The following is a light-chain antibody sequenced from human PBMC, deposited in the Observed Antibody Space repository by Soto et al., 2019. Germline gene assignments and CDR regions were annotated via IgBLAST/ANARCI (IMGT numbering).Light chain of an antibody. V-gene: IGKV3-15*01. Sequence: EIMMTQSPVTLSVSPGESATLSCRASQSVRNNLAWYQHKPGQAPRLLIYYASTRATGIPARFSGSGSGTEFTLTISSLQSEDFALYYCQQYNDWPPITFGQGTRLEIK. CDR1: QSVRNN. CDR2: YAS. CDR3: QQYNDWPPIT. J-gene: IGKJ5*01.